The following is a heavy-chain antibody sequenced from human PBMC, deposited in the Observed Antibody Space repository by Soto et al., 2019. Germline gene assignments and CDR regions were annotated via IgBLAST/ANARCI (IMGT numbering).Heavy chain of an antibody. CDR2: INPDSDNT. CDR3: ARGRRYCTTTSCYPPALFPYGMDV. Sequence: ASVKVSCKTSGYTFTNYDINWVRQAAGQGLEWMGWINPDSDNTGYAQKFQGRVTMTRDTSISAAYMELNSLRSEDTAVYYCARGRRYCTTTSCYPPALFPYGMDVWGQGTTVTVSS. J-gene: IGHJ6*02. D-gene: IGHD2-2*01. V-gene: IGHV1-8*01. CDR1: GYTFTNYD.